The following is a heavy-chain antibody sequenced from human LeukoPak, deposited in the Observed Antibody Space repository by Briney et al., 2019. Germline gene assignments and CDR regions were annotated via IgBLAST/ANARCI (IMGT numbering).Heavy chain of an antibody. J-gene: IGHJ4*02. V-gene: IGHV3-66*02. D-gene: IGHD4-17*01. CDR2: IYSGGST. Sequence: GGSLRLSCAASGFTVSSNYMSWVRQAPGKGLEWVSVIYSGGSTYYADSVKGRFTISRGNSKNTLYLQMNSLRAEDTAVYYCAGEGGAYGDYLIGYWGQGTLVTVSS. CDR3: AGEGGAYGDYLIGY. CDR1: GFTVSSNY.